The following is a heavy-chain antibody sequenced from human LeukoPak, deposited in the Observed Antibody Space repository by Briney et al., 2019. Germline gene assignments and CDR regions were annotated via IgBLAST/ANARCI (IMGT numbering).Heavy chain of an antibody. D-gene: IGHD6-19*01. V-gene: IGHV1-2*02. CDR1: GYTFTGYY. Sequence: ASVKVSCKASGYTFTGYYMHWVRQAPGQGLEWMGWINPNSGGTNYAQKFQGRVTMTRDTSISTAYMELSRLRSDDTAVYYCAGSSGWYLDYYYYGMDVWGQGTTVTVSS. CDR2: INPNSGGT. CDR3: AGSSGWYLDYYYYGMDV. J-gene: IGHJ6*02.